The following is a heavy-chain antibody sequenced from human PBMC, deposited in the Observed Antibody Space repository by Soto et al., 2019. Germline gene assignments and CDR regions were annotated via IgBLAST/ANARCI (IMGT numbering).Heavy chain of an antibody. Sequence: PGGSLRLSCAASGFTFSSYAMSWVRQAPGKGLEWVSAISGSGGSTYYADSVKGRFTISRDNSKNTLYLQMNSLRAEDTAVYYCAKGPPSCYGSGPDWCDPWDRGTLVTVSS. D-gene: IGHD3-10*01. CDR2: ISGSGGST. J-gene: IGHJ5*02. CDR1: GFTFSSYA. CDR3: AKGPPSCYGSGPDWCDP. V-gene: IGHV3-23*01.